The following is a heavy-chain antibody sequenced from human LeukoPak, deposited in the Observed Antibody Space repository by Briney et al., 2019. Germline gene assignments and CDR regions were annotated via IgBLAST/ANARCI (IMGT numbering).Heavy chain of an antibody. CDR1: GFTFSNSA. Sequence: GGSLRLSCVASGFTFSNSAMSWVRQAPGKGLEWVAVTSYDGSHIYYPDSVKGRFTISRDNPKNTLYLQMNSLGPEDSALYYCARGRDYCSDYWGQGTLVTVSS. J-gene: IGHJ4*02. D-gene: IGHD2-15*01. CDR3: ARGRDYCSDY. V-gene: IGHV3-30*04. CDR2: TSYDGSHI.